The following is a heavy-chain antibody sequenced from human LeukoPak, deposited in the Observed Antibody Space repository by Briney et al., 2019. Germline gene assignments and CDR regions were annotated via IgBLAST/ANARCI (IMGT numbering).Heavy chain of an antibody. D-gene: IGHD3-22*01. Sequence: GGSLRLSCAASGFTFSNAWMSWVRQAPGKGLEWVGRIKSKSDGGTTDYAAPVKGRFTISRDYSKNTLNLQMNSLKTEDTAVYHCTTAGRTYYFDSSGYWNAFDIWGQGTMVTVSS. CDR2: IKSKSDGGTT. CDR1: GFTFSNAW. J-gene: IGHJ3*02. V-gene: IGHV3-15*01. CDR3: TTAGRTYYFDSSGYWNAFDI.